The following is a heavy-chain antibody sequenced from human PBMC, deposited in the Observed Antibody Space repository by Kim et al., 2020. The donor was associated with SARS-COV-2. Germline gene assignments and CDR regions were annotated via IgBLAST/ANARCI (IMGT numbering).Heavy chain of an antibody. D-gene: IGHD6-19*01. CDR1: GFTFSSYA. Sequence: GGSLRLSCAASGFTFSSYAMSWVRQAPGKGLEWVSAISGSGGSTYYADSVKGRFTISRDNSKNTLYLQMNSLRAEDTAVYYCAKDLSKQWLERTPPPPEKWGQGTLVTVSS. V-gene: IGHV3-23*01. CDR3: AKDLSKQWLERTPPPPEK. CDR2: ISGSGGST. J-gene: IGHJ4*02.